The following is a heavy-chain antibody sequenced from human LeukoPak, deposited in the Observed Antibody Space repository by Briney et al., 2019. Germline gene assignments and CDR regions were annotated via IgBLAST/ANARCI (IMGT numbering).Heavy chain of an antibody. V-gene: IGHV4-59*01. CDR1: GGSISSYY. CDR3: ARGSYPYYIDY. CDR2: IYYSGST. J-gene: IGHJ4*02. Sequence: SGALSLTCTDSGGSISSYYWSCIRQPPGKGLEWIGYIYYSGSTNYNPSLKSRVTISVDTSKNHCSLKLSSLTAADTAVYYCARGSYPYYIDYWGQRTLVTVSS. D-gene: IGHD1-26*01.